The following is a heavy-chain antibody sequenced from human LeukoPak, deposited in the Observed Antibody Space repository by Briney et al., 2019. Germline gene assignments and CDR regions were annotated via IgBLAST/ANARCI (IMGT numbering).Heavy chain of an antibody. D-gene: IGHD2-2*01. CDR2: INHSGST. Sequence: SETLSLTCAVYGGSFSGYYWSWIRKPPGKGLEWIGEINHSGSTNYNPSLKSRVTISVDTSKNQFSLKLSSVTAADTAVYYCASESSTQSYYYYGMDVWGQGTLVTVSS. CDR1: GGSFSGYY. J-gene: IGHJ6*02. V-gene: IGHV4-34*01. CDR3: ASESSTQSYYYYGMDV.